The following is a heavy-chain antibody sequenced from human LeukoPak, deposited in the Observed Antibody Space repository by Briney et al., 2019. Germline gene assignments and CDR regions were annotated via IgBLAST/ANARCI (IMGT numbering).Heavy chain of an antibody. CDR1: GGSISSSSYY. CDR3: ARSCRILDIVATIRARLGGNGFDI. J-gene: IGHJ3*02. Sequence: SETLSLTCTVSGGSISSSSYYWGWIRQPPGKGLEWIGSIYYSGSTEYNPSLRSRVTISLEMSKHQFSLKLSSVTAADKAVYYCARSCRILDIVATIRARLGGNGFDIWGQGTMVTVSS. V-gene: IGHV4-39*07. CDR2: IYYSGST. D-gene: IGHD5-12*01.